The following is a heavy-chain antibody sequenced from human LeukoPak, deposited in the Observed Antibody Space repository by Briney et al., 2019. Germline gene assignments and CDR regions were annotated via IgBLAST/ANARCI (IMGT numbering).Heavy chain of an antibody. J-gene: IGHJ6*02. CDR2: IIPILGIA. V-gene: IGHV1-69*04. Sequence: SVKVSCKASGGTFSNYAISWVRQAPGQGLEWMGRIIPILGIANYAQKFQGRVTITADKPTSTAYMELSSLRSEDTAVYYCARVYGSSWYISLHYYGMDVWGQGTTVTVSS. D-gene: IGHD6-13*01. CDR1: GGTFSNYA. CDR3: ARVYGSSWYISLHYYGMDV.